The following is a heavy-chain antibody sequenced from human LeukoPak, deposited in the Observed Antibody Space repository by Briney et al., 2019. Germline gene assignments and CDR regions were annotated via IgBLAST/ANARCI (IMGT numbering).Heavy chain of an antibody. CDR3: ARDSYGGNSNDY. Sequence: ASVKVSCKASGGTFSSYAISWVRQAPGQGLEWMGGIIPIFGTANYAQKFQGRVTITADESTSTAYMELSSLRSEDTAVYYCARDSYGGNSNDYWSQGTLVSVSS. CDR2: IIPIFGTA. CDR1: GGTFSSYA. D-gene: IGHD4-23*01. V-gene: IGHV1-69*01. J-gene: IGHJ4*02.